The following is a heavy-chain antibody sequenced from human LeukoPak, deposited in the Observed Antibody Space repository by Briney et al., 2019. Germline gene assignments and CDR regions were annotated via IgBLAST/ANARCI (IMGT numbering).Heavy chain of an antibody. CDR3: AKVNHDDGGNSYFDY. D-gene: IGHD4-23*01. J-gene: IGHJ4*02. V-gene: IGHV3-23*01. Sequence: GGSLRLSCAASGFTFSSYAMSWVRQAPGKGLEWVSAISGSGGSTYYADSVKGRFTISRDNSKNTLYLQVNSLRAEDTAVYYCAKVNHDDGGNSYFDYWGQGTLVTVSS. CDR2: ISGSGGST. CDR1: GFTFSSYA.